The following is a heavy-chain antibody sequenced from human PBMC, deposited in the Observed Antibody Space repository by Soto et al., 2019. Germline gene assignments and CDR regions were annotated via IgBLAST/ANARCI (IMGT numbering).Heavy chain of an antibody. J-gene: IGHJ4*02. Sequence: ASVKVSCKVSGYTLTELSMHWVRQAPGKGLEWVGGFDPEDGETIYAQKFQGRVTMTEDTSTDKAYMELSSLRSEDTAVYYCATSITIFGVVGVFDYWGQGTLVTVSS. CDR2: FDPEDGET. CDR3: ATSITIFGVVGVFDY. CDR1: GYTLTELS. V-gene: IGHV1-24*01. D-gene: IGHD3-3*01.